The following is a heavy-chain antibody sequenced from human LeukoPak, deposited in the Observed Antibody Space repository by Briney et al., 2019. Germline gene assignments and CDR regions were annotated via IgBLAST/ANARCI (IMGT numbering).Heavy chain of an antibody. CDR2: ISSSGSTI. D-gene: IGHD6-19*01. CDR1: GFTFSSYE. CDR3: ARVQRGIAVALDY. J-gene: IGHJ4*02. Sequence: PGGSLRLSCAASGFTFSSYEMHWVRQAPGKGLEWVSYISSSGSTIYYADSVKGRFTISRDNVKNLLYLQMNSLRAEDTAVYYCARVQRGIAVALDYWGQGTLATVSS. V-gene: IGHV3-48*03.